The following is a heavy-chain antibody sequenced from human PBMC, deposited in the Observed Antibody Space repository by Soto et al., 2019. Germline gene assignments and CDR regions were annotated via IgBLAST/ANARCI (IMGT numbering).Heavy chain of an antibody. Sequence: EVQLVESVGDLVQPGGSLRLSCVASGFTFSNYWMHWVRQPPGKGLEWVSRIKNDGSGAYYADSVKGRFTISRDNAKNKLYLQMNSLRAEDTAVYYCTRGDGDYHDGNGYLGRHWGQGTLVTVSS. CDR2: IKNDGSGA. CDR1: GFTFSNYW. J-gene: IGHJ4*02. D-gene: IGHD3-22*01. CDR3: TRGDGDYHDGNGYLGRH. V-gene: IGHV3-74*01.